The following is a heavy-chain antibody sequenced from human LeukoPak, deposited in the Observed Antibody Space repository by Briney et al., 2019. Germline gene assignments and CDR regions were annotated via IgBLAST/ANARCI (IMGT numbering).Heavy chain of an antibody. V-gene: IGHV1-24*01. Sequence: GASVKVSCKVSGYTLTELSMHWVRQAPGKGLEWMGGFDPEDGETIYAQKFQGRVTMTRDTSTSTVYMELSSLRSEDTAVYYCARDGVAAAGSFFPPDYWGQGTLVTVSS. D-gene: IGHD6-13*01. CDR1: GYTLTELS. CDR2: FDPEDGET. CDR3: ARDGVAAAGSFFPPDY. J-gene: IGHJ4*02.